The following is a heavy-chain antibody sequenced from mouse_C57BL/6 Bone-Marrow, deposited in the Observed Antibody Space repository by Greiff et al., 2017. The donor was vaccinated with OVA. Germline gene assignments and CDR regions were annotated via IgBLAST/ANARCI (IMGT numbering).Heavy chain of an antibody. Sequence: DVKLVESEGGLVQPGSSMKLSCTASGFTFSDYYMAWVRQVPEKGLEWVANINYDGSSTYYLDSLKSRFIISRDNAKNILYLQMSSLKSEDTATYYCARKWDPYWYFDGWGTGTTVTVSS. D-gene: IGHD1-3*01. CDR2: INYDGSST. CDR3: ARKWDPYWYFDG. J-gene: IGHJ1*03. V-gene: IGHV5-16*01. CDR1: GFTFSDYY.